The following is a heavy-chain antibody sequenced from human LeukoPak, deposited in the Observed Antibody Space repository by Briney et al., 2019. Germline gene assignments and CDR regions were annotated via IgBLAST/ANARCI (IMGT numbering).Heavy chain of an antibody. CDR3: ARDPVFPDELRGGEFDY. CDR1: GYTFTSYG. Sequence: ASVKVSCKASGYTFTSYGISWVRQAPGQGLEWMGWISAYNGNTNYAQKLQGRVTMTTDTSTSTAYMELRSLRSDDTAVYYCARDPVFPDELRGGEFDYWGQGTLVTVSS. D-gene: IGHD1-7*01. V-gene: IGHV1-18*01. CDR2: ISAYNGNT. J-gene: IGHJ4*02.